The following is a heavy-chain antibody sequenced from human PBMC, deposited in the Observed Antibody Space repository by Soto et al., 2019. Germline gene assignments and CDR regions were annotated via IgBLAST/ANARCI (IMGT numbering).Heavy chain of an antibody. J-gene: IGHJ6*02. CDR2: IDSDGSST. CDR3: ARGRPYGMDV. CDR1: GFTFGSYW. V-gene: IGHV3-74*01. Sequence: EVQLVESGGGLVQPGGSLRVSCAASGFTFGSYWINWVRQAPGKGLVWVSRIDSDGSSTTYADSVKGRFTTSRDNAKNTLYLQMSSLRVEDTAVYYCARGRPYGMDVWGQGTKVTVSS.